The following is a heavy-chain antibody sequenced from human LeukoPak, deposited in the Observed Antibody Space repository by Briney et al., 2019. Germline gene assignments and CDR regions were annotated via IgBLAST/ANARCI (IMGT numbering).Heavy chain of an antibody. V-gene: IGHV4-34*01. J-gene: IGHJ6*03. CDR2: INHSGST. CDR1: GGSFSGYY. CDR3: ARTYRRFYYYYMDV. Sequence: SETLSLTCAVYGGSFSGYYWSWIRQPPGKGLEWIGEINHSGSTNYNPSLKSRVTISVDTSKNQFSLKLSSVTAADMAVYFCARTYRRFYYYYMDVWGKGTTVTVSS.